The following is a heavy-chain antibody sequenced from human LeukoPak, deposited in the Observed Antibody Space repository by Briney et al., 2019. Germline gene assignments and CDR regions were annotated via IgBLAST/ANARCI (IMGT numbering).Heavy chain of an antibody. J-gene: IGHJ4*02. CDR2: IYYSGST. V-gene: IGHV4-31*03. CDR3: ARVGNGYCSGGSCFATANPIDY. CDR1: GGSISSGGYY. D-gene: IGHD2-15*01. Sequence: SQTLSLTCTVSGGSISSGGYYWSWIRQHPGKGLEWIGYIYYSGSTYYNPSLKSRVTISVDTSKNQLSLKLSSVTAADTAVYYCARVGNGYCSGGSCFATANPIDYWGQGTLVTVSS.